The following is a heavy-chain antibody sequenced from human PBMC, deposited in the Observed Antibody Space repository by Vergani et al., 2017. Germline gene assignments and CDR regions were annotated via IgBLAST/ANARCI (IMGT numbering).Heavy chain of an antibody. CDR1: GYSISSGYY. V-gene: IGHV4-38-2*02. J-gene: IGHJ4*02. CDR3: ARATIIHLDY. D-gene: IGHD3-10*01. CDR2: IYHSGST. Sequence: QVQLQESGPGLVKPSETLSLTCTVSGYSISSGYYWGGIRQPPGKGLEWIGSIYHSGSTYYNPSLKSRVTISVDTSKNQFSLKLSSVTAADTAVYYRARATIIHLDYWGQGTRVTVSS.